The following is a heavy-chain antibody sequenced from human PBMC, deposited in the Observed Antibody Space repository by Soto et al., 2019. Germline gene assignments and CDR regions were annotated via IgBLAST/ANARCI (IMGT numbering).Heavy chain of an antibody. V-gene: IGHV3-30*18. Sequence: GGSLRLSCAASGFTFSSYGMHWARQAPGKGLEWVAVISYDGSNKYYADSVKGRFTISRDNSKNTLYLRMNSLRADDTAVYYCAKGIVVVRGYYFNYWGQGTLVTVSS. D-gene: IGHD3-22*01. J-gene: IGHJ4*02. CDR2: ISYDGSNK. CDR1: GFTFSSYG. CDR3: AKGIVVVRGYYFNY.